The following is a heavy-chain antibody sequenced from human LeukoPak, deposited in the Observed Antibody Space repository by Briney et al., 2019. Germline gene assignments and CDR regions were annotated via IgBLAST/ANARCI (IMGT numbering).Heavy chain of an antibody. CDR1: CGSISSHY. CDR2: IYYSGST. J-gene: IGHJ6*04. CDR3: AREHVMDV. Sequence: SETLSLTCTVSCGSISSHYWSWIRQPPGKGLEWIGYIYYSGSTNYNPSLKSRVTISVDTSKNQFSLKLSSVTAADTAVYYCAREHVMDVWGKGTTVTVSS. V-gene: IGHV4-59*11.